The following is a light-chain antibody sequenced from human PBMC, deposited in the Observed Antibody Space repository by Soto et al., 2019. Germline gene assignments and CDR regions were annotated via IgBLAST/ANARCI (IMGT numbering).Light chain of an antibody. J-gene: IGKJ5*01. CDR1: QSISSY. CDR2: AAS. CDR3: QQSYTTPIT. V-gene: IGKV1-39*01. Sequence: DIQMTQSPSSLSASVGDRVTITCRASQSISSYLNWYQQKPGKAPKLLIYAASSLKSGVPSRFSGSGSGTDFTLTISSLQHEYFATYFFQQSYTTPITFVQGTRLE.